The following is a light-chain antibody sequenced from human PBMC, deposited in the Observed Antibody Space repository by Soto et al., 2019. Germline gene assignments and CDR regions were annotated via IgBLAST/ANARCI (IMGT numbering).Light chain of an antibody. CDR1: SSNIGSNT. J-gene: IGLJ1*01. CDR3: SASGGSLNVYV. V-gene: IGLV1-44*01. Sequence: QSVLTQPPSASGTPGQRVTISCSGSSSNIGSNTVNWYQQLPGTAPKLLIYSNNQRPSGVADRFSGSKSGTSASLAISGLQAEEAADYYCSASGGSLNVYVFGTGTKLTVL. CDR2: SNN.